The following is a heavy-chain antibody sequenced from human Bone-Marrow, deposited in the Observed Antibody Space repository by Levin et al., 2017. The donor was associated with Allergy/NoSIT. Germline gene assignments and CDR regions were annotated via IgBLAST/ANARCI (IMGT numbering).Heavy chain of an antibody. CDR3: ARDQT. V-gene: IGHV3-7*01. Sequence: ASVKVSCVASGFTFTNYWMSWVRQAPGKGLEWVANVNQDGGTKGYVDSVKGRFTISRDNTKNSIYLQMSSLRAEDTAVYYCARDQTWGQGILVTVSS. J-gene: IGHJ5*02. CDR2: VNQDGGTK. CDR1: GFTFTNYW.